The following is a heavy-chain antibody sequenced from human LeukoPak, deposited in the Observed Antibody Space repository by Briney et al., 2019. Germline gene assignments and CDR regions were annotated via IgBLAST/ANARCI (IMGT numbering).Heavy chain of an antibody. CDR3: ARARRWNAAVEGWWFDP. D-gene: IGHD1-1*01. CDR2: IYYSGST. CDR1: GGSISNYY. Sequence: SETLSLTCTVSGGSISNYYWSWIRQSPVKGLEWIGFIYYSGSTNYNPSLKSRVTISVDTSKNQFSLKLSSVTAADAAVYYCARARRWNAAVEGWWFDPWGQGTLVTVSS. V-gene: IGHV4-59*01. J-gene: IGHJ5*02.